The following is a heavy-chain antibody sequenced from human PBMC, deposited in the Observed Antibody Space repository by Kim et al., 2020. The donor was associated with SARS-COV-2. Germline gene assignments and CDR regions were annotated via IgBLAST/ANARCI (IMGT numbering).Heavy chain of an antibody. V-gene: IGHV4-59*13. CDR1: GGSISSYY. CDR2: IYYSGST. D-gene: IGHD3-22*01. CDR3: ARERMGYYDSSGFDY. J-gene: IGHJ4*02. Sequence: SETLSLTCTVSGGSISSYYWSWIRQPPGKGQEWIGFIYYSGSTNYSPSLTSRVTITVDTSTNQFSLKLSSVTAADTAVYYCARERMGYYDSSGFDYWGQGTLVTVSS.